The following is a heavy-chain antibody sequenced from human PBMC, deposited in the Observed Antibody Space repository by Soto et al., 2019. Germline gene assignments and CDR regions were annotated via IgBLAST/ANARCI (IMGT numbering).Heavy chain of an antibody. CDR1: GFTFSSYA. Sequence: SLRLSCAASGFTFSSYAMHWVRQAPGKGLEWVAVISYDGSNKYYADSVKGRFTISRDNSKNTLYLQMNSLRAEDTAVYYCASAIDYDFWSGYYSDYYHYGMDVCGQGTSVTVSS. CDR3: ASAIDYDFWSGYYSDYYHYGMDV. V-gene: IGHV3-30-3*01. D-gene: IGHD3-3*01. J-gene: IGHJ6*02. CDR2: ISYDGSNK.